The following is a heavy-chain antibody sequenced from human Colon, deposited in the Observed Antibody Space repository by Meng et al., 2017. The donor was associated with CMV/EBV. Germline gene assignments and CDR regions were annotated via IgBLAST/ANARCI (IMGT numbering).Heavy chain of an antibody. D-gene: IGHD2-15*01. CDR2: IKSKASGGTT. CDR3: AWDIAYYFGN. J-gene: IGHJ4*02. V-gene: IGHV3-15*01. CDR1: VFDFHYDW. Sequence: VQLVGSGGGLVMPGWSFRVSCVTTVFDFHYDWVGWVRQAPGKGLEWIGRIKSKASGGTTDYAAPVIDRFIISSDDSINTLYLQMNSLETEDTAMYYCAWDIAYYFGNWGQGALVTVSS.